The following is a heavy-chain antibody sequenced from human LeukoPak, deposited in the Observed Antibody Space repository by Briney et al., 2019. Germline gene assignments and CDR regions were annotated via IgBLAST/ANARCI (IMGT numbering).Heavy chain of an antibody. V-gene: IGHV4-59*12. J-gene: IGHJ4*02. Sequence: SETLSLTCTVSGGSISSYYWSWIRQPPGKGLEWIGYIYYSGSTNYNPSLKSRVTISVDTSKNQFSLKLTSVTAADTAVYYCAKNGGNADFDYWGQGTLVSVSS. D-gene: IGHD2-15*01. CDR1: GGSISSYY. CDR3: AKNGGNADFDY. CDR2: IYYSGST.